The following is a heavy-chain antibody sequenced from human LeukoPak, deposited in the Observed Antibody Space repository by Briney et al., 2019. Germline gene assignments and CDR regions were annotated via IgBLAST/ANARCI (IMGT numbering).Heavy chain of an antibody. CDR3: ASLYGSGSQIYYYYGMDV. Sequence: GASVKVSCKASVYTFTGYYMHWVRQAPGQGLEWMGWINPNSGGTNYAQKFQGRVTMTRDTSISTAYMELSRLRSDDTAVYYCASLYGSGSQIYYYYGMDVWGQGTTVTVSS. CDR1: VYTFTGYY. CDR2: INPNSGGT. D-gene: IGHD3-10*01. V-gene: IGHV1-2*02. J-gene: IGHJ6*02.